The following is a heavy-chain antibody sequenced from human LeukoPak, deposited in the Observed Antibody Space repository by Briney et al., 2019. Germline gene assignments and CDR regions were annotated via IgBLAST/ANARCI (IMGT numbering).Heavy chain of an antibody. V-gene: IGHV4-59*12. Sequence: SETLSLTCTVSGGSISSYYWSWIRQPPGKGLEWIGYIYYSGSTKCNPSLKSRVTISVDTSKNQFSLKLNSVTAADTAVYYCARGYSGNYLRFDPWGQGTLVTVSS. J-gene: IGHJ5*02. CDR1: GGSISSYY. CDR3: ARGYSGNYLRFDP. D-gene: IGHD1-26*01. CDR2: IYYSGST.